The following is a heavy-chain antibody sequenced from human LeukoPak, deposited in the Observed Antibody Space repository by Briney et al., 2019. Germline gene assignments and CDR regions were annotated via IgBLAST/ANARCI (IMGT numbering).Heavy chain of an antibody. CDR2: IIPILGIA. CDR1: GGTFSSYT. J-gene: IGHJ3*02. V-gene: IGHV1-69*02. Sequence: ASVKVSCKASGGTFSSYTIIWVRQAPGQGLEWMGRIIPILGIANYAQKFQGRVTITADKPTSTAYMELSSLRSEDTAVYYCARAASYSSGWIKDEIWGQGTMVTVSS. D-gene: IGHD6-19*01. CDR3: ARAASYSSGWIKDEI.